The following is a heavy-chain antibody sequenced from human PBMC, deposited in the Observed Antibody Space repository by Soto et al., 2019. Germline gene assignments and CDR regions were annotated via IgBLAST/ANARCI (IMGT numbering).Heavy chain of an antibody. D-gene: IGHD3-22*01. V-gene: IGHV3-73*02. Sequence: EVQLVESGGGLVQPGGSLKLSCAASGFTFSGSAVHWVRQASGKGLEWVGHIRSKVNNYATAYAASVKGRFTTSRDDSKSTAYLQMNSLKTEDTAVYYCSRHEGQVTTNVWGQGTTVTVSS. CDR2: IRSKVNNYAT. J-gene: IGHJ6*02. CDR1: GFTFSGSA. CDR3: SRHEGQVTTNV.